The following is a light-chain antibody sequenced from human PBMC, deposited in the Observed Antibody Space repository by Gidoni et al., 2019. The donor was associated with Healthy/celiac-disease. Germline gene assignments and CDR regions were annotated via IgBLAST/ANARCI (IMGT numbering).Light chain of an antibody. CDR1: SLRSYY. CDR2: GKN. CDR3: NSRDSSGNHLV. Sequence: SSELTQDPAVSVAFGQTVRITCQGDSLRSYYASWYQQKPGQAPVLVIYGKNNRLSGIPDRFSGSSSGNTASLTITGAQAEDEADYYCNSRDSSGNHLVFGGGTKLTVL. V-gene: IGLV3-19*01. J-gene: IGLJ2*01.